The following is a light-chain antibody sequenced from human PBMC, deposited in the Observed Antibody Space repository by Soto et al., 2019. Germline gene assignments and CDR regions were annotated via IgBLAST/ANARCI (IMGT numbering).Light chain of an antibody. Sequence: AIQLTQSPSSLSASVGDRVTITCRASQGISSALAWYQQKPGKAPKLLIYDASSLESGVPSRFSGSGSGTDFTLTISSLQPEDFATYYCQQFNNYITFGQGTKEDIK. J-gene: IGKJ1*01. V-gene: IGKV1D-13*01. CDR3: QQFNNYIT. CDR2: DAS. CDR1: QGISSA.